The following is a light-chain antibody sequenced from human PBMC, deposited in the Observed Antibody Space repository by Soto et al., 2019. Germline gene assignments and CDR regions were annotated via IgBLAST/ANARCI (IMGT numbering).Light chain of an antibody. V-gene: IGKV1-39*01. CDR2: AAS. CDR3: QQSYSTPLT. CDR1: QSISTY. Sequence: EIPMSPSPDSGDACVGYLASPTCCANQSISTYLNWYQQKPGKAPNLLIYAASTLQSGVPSRFSGSGSGTDFTLTISGLQPDDFATCYCQQSYSTPLTFGGGTKVDIK. J-gene: IGKJ4*01.